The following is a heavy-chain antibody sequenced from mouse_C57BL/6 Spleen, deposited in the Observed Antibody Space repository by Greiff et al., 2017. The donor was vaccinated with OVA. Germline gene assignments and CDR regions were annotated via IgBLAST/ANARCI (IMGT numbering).Heavy chain of an antibody. CDR2: IYPGNSDT. D-gene: IGHD2-3*01. CDR1: GYTFTSYW. Sequence: EVQLQQSGTVLARPGASVKMSCKTSGYTFTSYWMHWVKQRPGQGLEWIGAIYPGNSDTSYNQKFKGKAKLTAVTSASTAYMELSSLTNEDSAVYYGTREGDGYYVSPFAYWGQGTLVTVSA. CDR3: TREGDGYYVSPFAY. V-gene: IGHV1-5*01. J-gene: IGHJ3*01.